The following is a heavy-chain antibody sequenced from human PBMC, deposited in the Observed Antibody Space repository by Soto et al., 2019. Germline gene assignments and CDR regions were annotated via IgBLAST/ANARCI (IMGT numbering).Heavy chain of an antibody. Sequence: PGGSLSLSCAASGFTFNSYAMNWVRQAPGKGLEWVGRIKSKTDGGTTDYAAPVKGRFTISRDDSKNTLYLQMNSLKTEDTAVYYCTTIIVGATDDAFDIWGQGTMVTVSS. J-gene: IGHJ3*02. CDR2: IKSKTDGGTT. V-gene: IGHV3-15*07. CDR3: TTIIVGATDDAFDI. D-gene: IGHD1-26*01. CDR1: GFTFNSYA.